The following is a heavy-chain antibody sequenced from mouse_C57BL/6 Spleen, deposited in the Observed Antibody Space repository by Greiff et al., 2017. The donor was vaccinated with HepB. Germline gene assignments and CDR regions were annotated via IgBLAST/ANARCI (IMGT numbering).Heavy chain of an antibody. CDR1: GYAFSSSW. Sequence: QVQLKQSGPELVKPGASVKISCKASGYAFSSSWMNWVKQRPGKGLEWIGRIYPGDGDTNYNGKFKGKATLTADKSSSTAYMQLSSLTSEDSAVYFCARSPYSSFYYFDYWGQGTTLTVSS. CDR3: ARSPYSSFYYFDY. CDR2: IYPGDGDT. J-gene: IGHJ2*01. V-gene: IGHV1-82*01. D-gene: IGHD2-12*01.